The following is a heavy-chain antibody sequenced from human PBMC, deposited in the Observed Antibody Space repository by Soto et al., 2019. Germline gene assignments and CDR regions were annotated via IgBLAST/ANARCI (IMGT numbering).Heavy chain of an antibody. CDR3: ARENIEYSYGTGGNWFDP. V-gene: IGHV4-59*01. J-gene: IGHJ5*02. D-gene: IGHD5-18*01. CDR1: GGSISSYY. CDR2: IYYSGST. Sequence: SETLSLTCTVSGGSISSYYWSWIRQPPGKGLEWIGYIYYSGSTNYNPSLKSRVTISVDTSKNQFSLKLSSVTAADTAVYYCARENIEYSYGTGGNWFDPWGQGTLVTVSS.